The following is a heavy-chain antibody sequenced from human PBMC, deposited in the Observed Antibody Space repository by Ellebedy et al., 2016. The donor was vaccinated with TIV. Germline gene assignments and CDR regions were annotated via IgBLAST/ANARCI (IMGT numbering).Heavy chain of an antibody. CDR1: GFTFSSYA. CDR2: ISGSGGST. J-gene: IGHJ6*02. CDR3: AKDKLPHYYYYGMDV. V-gene: IGHV3-23*01. D-gene: IGHD2-15*01. Sequence: GGSLRLXXAASGFTFSSYAMSWVRQAPGKGLEWVSAISGSGGSTYYADSVKGRFTISRDNSKNTLYLQMNSLRAEDTAVYYCAKDKLPHYYYYGMDVWGQGTTVTVSS.